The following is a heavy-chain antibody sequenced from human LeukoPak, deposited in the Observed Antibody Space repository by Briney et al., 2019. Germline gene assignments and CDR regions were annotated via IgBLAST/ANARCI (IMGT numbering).Heavy chain of an antibody. V-gene: IGHV1-46*01. D-gene: IGHD5-18*01. J-gene: IGHJ4*02. CDR1: GYTFTSYY. Sequence: ASVKVSCKASGYTFTSYYMRWVRQAPGQGLEWMGIINPSGGSTSYAQKFQGRVTMTRDTSTGTAYMELRSLRSDDTAVYYCARVRDTAMAAGIDYWGQGTLVTVSS. CDR2: INPSGGST. CDR3: ARVRDTAMAAGIDY.